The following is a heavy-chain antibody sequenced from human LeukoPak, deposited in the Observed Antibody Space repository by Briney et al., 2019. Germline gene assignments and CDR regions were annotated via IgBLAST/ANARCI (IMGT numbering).Heavy chain of an antibody. V-gene: IGHV7-4-1*02. CDR1: GYTFTSYG. CDR3: ARLRNSVYYYYMDV. CDR2: INTTTGNP. D-gene: IGHD2-15*01. Sequence: GASVKVSCKASGYTFTSYGISWVRQAPGQGLEWMGWINTTTGNPTYAQDFTGRFVFSLDTSISTAFLQISSLTAEDTAVYYCARLRNSVYYYYMDVWGKGTTVSVSS. J-gene: IGHJ6*03.